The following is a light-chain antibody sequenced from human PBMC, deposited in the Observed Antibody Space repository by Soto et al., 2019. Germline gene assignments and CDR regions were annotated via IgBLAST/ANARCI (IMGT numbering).Light chain of an antibody. CDR1: ENVGTN. Sequence: IVMTQSPAPLSVSPGEGVTLSCRASENVGTNLAWYQQKPGQAPRLLIYGSSTRATGIPATFSGSGSGTEFTLTISILQSAEAAIYYCQQYNNCGLSCGGGTKVEIK. CDR2: GSS. J-gene: IGKJ4*01. CDR3: QQYNNCGLS. V-gene: IGKV3D-15*01.